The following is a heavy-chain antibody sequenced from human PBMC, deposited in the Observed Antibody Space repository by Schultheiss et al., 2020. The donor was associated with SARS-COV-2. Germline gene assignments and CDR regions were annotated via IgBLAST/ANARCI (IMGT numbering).Heavy chain of an antibody. D-gene: IGHD2-2*01. CDR3: AKVDIVVVPAADLKYSSSWYGD. J-gene: IGHJ4*02. CDR1: GFTFSSYA. V-gene: IGHV3-23*01. Sequence: GGSLRLSCAASGFTFSSYAMSWVRQAPGKGLEWVSAISGSGGSTYYADSVKGRFTISRHNSKNTLYLQMNSLRAEDTAVYYCAKVDIVVVPAADLKYSSSWYGDWGQGTLVTVSS. CDR2: ISGSGGST.